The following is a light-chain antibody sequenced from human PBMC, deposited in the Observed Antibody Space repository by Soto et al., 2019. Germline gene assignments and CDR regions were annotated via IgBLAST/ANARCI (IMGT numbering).Light chain of an antibody. V-gene: IGLV2-14*01. Sequence: QSVLIQPASVSGSPGQSITISCSGTSSDIGAYNYVAWYQQHPGKAPKLIIYEVSTRPSGVSNRFSGSKSGNTASLTISGLQAEDEADYYCSSYTTRNTLVVFGGGTKVTVL. CDR2: EVS. CDR1: SSDIGAYNY. CDR3: SSYTTRNTLVV. J-gene: IGLJ2*01.